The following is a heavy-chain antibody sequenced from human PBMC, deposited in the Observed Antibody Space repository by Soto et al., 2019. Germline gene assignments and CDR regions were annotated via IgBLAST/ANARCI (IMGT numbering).Heavy chain of an antibody. D-gene: IGHD3-22*01. CDR1: GFAFSEYA. Sequence: GGSLRLSCAASGFAFSEYAMNWVRQAPGKGLEWVSVISGTGRTMFYADSVKGRFTISRDNAKNSVYLHMHSLRAEDTAVYYCARDAGSGDHDSGYHYAFDYWGQGTLVIVSS. J-gene: IGHJ4*02. CDR3: ARDAGSGDHDSGYHYAFDY. CDR2: ISGTGRTM. V-gene: IGHV3-11*01.